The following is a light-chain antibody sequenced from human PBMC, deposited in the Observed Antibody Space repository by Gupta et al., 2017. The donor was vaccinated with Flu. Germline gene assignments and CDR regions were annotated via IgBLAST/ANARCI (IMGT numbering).Light chain of an antibody. CDR3: QQYFSVPLT. CDR2: EAS. Sequence: NCKSSQSLLCSGDNKNYLTWFQQRPGQPPKLLIYEASTRKSGVPGRFTGSGSGTDFTLTISSLQAEDVAVYYCQQYFSVPLTFGPGTKVDVK. J-gene: IGKJ3*01. CDR1: QSLLCSGDNKNY. V-gene: IGKV4-1*01.